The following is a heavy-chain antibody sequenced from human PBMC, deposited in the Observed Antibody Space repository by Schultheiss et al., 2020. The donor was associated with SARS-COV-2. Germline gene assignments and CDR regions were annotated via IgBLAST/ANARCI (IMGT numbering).Heavy chain of an antibody. CDR2: IYYSGST. CDR3: ARRGYYGDRFDY. V-gene: IGHV4-39*01. Sequence: SETLSLTCTVSGDPISSSSSYWGWIRQPPGKGLEWIGSIYYSGSTYYNPSLKSRVTISVDRSKNQFSLKLSSVTAADTAVYYCARRGYYGDRFDYWGQGTLVTVSS. CDR1: GDPISSSSSY. D-gene: IGHD4-17*01. J-gene: IGHJ4*02.